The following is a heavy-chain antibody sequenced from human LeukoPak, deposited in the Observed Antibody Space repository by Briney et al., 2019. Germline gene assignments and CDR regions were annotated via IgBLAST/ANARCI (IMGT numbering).Heavy chain of an antibody. CDR3: AREGGSGGASWSHSYYYYMDV. J-gene: IGHJ6*03. D-gene: IGHD3-16*01. V-gene: IGHV1-2*02. CDR2: MNPNSGGT. CDR1: GYTFTSYD. Sequence: ASVKVSCKASGYTFTSYDINWVRQATGQGLEWMGWMNPNSGGTNYAQKFQGRVTMTRDTSISTAYMELSRLRSDDTAVYYCAREGGSGGASWSHSYYYYMDVWGKGTTVTVSS.